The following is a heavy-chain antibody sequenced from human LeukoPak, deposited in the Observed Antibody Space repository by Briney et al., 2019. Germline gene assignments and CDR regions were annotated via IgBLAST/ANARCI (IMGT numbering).Heavy chain of an antibody. V-gene: IGHV4-39*01. J-gene: IGHJ3*02. CDR2: IYYSGST. Sequence: SETLSLTCTVSGGSISSYYWGWIRQPPGKGLEWIGSIYYSGSTYYNPSLKSRVTISVDTSKNQFSLKLSSVTAADTAVYYCARLATTVTTGEVDIWGQGTMATVSS. D-gene: IGHD4-17*01. CDR1: GGSISSYY. CDR3: ARLATTVTTGEVDI.